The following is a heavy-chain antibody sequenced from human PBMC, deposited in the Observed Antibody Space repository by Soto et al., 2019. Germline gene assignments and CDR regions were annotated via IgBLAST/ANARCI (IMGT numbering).Heavy chain of an antibody. CDR3: ARNGTLTGYSYGIDV. CDR1: GGTFSDFT. V-gene: IGHV1-69*01. D-gene: IGHD1-1*01. CDR2: IIPFFDTA. Sequence: QVHLVQSGAELRKPGSSVKVSCKASGGTFSDFTINWVRQAPGQRLEWMGGIIPFFDTANYAARLQGRVTITADESTTTSLMEVSSLRSEDTALYYCARNGTLTGYSYGIDVWGPGTMVTVSS. J-gene: IGHJ6*02.